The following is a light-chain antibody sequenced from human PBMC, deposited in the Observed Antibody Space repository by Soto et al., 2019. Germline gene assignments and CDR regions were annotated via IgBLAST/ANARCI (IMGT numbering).Light chain of an antibody. CDR3: QSYDSSLSGPVV. CDR1: SSNIGAGYD. J-gene: IGLJ2*01. Sequence: QSVLTQPPSVSGAPGQRVTISCTGSSSNIGAGYDVHWYQQLPGTAPKLLIYGKSNRPSGVPDRFSGSKSDTSASLAITGLQAEADADYYCQSYDSSLSGPVVFGGGTKLTVL. CDR2: GKS. V-gene: IGLV1-40*01.